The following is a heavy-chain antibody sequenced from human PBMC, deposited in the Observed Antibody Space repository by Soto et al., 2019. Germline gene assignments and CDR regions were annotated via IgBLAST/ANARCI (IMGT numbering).Heavy chain of an antibody. J-gene: IGHJ4*02. V-gene: IGHV1-3*01. Sequence: ASVKVSCKASGYTFTSYAMHWVRQSPGQRLEWMGWINAGNGNTKYSQKFQGRVTITRDTSASTAYMELNSLRAEDTAVYYCVRDDIGLGIDYWGLGTLVTVSS. CDR2: INAGNGNT. CDR3: VRDDIGLGIDY. CDR1: GYTFTSYA. D-gene: IGHD1-26*01.